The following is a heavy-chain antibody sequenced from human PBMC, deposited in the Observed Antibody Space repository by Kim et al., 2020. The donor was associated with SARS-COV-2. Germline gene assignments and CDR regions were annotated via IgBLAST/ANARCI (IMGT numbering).Heavy chain of an antibody. CDR1: GFTFSSYT. J-gene: IGHJ4*02. Sequence: GGSLRLSCATSGFTFSSYTMHWVRQAPGKGLEWVAVISYDGSNKYYADSVKGRFTISRDNSKNTLYLQMNSLRAEDTAVFYCVGVLAGATADYWSQGTLVTISS. CDR3: VGVLAGATADY. CDR2: ISYDGSNK. V-gene: IGHV3-30-3*01. D-gene: IGHD1-26*01.